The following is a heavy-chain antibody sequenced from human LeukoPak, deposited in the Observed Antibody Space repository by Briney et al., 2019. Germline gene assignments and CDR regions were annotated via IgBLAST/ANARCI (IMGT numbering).Heavy chain of an antibody. D-gene: IGHD5-12*01. CDR2: IDPNSGGT. V-gene: IGHV1-2*02. J-gene: IGHJ1*01. CDR3: ARDPPGYGELQH. Sequence: ASVRVSCKASGYTFTGYYMHWVRQAPGQGLEWMGWIDPNSGGTNYAQKFQGRVTMTRDTSISTAYMELSRLRSDDTAVYYCARDPPGYGELQHWGQGTLVTVSS. CDR1: GYTFTGYY.